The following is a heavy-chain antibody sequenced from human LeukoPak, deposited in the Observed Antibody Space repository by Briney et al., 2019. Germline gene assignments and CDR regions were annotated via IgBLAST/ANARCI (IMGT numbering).Heavy chain of an antibody. Sequence: GESLRLSCAASGFTFSDYYMSWIRQAPGKGLEWVSYISSSGSTIYYADSVKGRFTISRDNAKNSLYLQMNSLRAEDTAVYYCARAHYYDSSGYSPWNFDYWGQGTLVTVSS. D-gene: IGHD3-22*01. CDR1: GFTFSDYY. J-gene: IGHJ4*02. V-gene: IGHV3-11*01. CDR2: ISSSGSTI. CDR3: ARAHYYDSSGYSPWNFDY.